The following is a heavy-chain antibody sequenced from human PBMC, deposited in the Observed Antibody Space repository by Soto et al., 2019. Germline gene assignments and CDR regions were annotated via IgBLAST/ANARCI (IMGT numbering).Heavy chain of an antibody. J-gene: IGHJ4*02. Sequence: SVKVSCKASGGTFSSYAISWVRQAPGQGLEWMGGVIPIFGTANYAQKFQGRVTITADESTSTAYMELSSLRSEDTAVYYCARGLDYYDSSATSSHFDYWGQVTLFTVSS. V-gene: IGHV1-69*13. CDR2: VIPIFGTA. CDR3: ARGLDYYDSSATSSHFDY. CDR1: GGTFSSYA. D-gene: IGHD3-22*01.